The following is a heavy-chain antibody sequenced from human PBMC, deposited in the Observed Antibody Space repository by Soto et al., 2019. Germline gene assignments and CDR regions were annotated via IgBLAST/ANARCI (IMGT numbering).Heavy chain of an antibody. V-gene: IGHV4-59*08. CDR1: GGSISSYY. CDR3: ARRYGWLYFDY. D-gene: IGHD3-10*01. CDR2: IYYSGST. J-gene: IGHJ4*02. Sequence: SETLSLTCTVSGGSISSYYWRCLRQPPEKGLEWIGYIYYSGSTNYNPSLKSRVTISVDTSISVETSKNQFSLKLTSVTAADTALYYCARRYGWLYFDYWCQGSRVTVSS.